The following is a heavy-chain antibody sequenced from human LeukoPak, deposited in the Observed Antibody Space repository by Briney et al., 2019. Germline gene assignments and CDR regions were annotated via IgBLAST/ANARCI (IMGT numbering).Heavy chain of an antibody. CDR2: IRYDGSNK. Sequence: GGSLRLSCAASGFTFSSYSMNWVRQAPGKGLEWVAFIRYDGSNKYYADSVKGRFTISRDNSKNTLYLQMNSLRAEDTAVYYCARDMGTGYNWFDPWGQGTMVTVSS. CDR3: ARDMGTGYNWFDP. CDR1: GFTFSSYS. V-gene: IGHV3-30*02. D-gene: IGHD1-14*01. J-gene: IGHJ5*02.